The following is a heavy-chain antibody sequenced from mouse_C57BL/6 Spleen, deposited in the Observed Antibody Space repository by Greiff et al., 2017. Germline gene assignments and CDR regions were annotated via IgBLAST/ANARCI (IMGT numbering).Heavy chain of an antibody. D-gene: IGHD2-5*01. CDR2: IHPNSGST. CDR3: ARGATILTTYYVDY. CDR1: GYTFTSYW. J-gene: IGHJ2*01. Sequence: QVQLKQPGAELVKPGASVKLSCKASGYTFTSYWMHWVKQRPGQGLEWVGMIHPNSGSTNYHETVKSKATRTVDKSYSTAYMQLSILTSEDSAVDYCARGATILTTYYVDYWGQGTTRTVSS. V-gene: IGHV1-64*01.